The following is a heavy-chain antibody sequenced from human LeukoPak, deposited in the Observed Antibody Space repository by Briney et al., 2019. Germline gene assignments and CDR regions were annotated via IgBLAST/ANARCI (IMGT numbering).Heavy chain of an antibody. Sequence: ASVKVSCKASGCTFTSYAMHWVRQAPGQRLEWMGWINAGNGNTKYSQKFQGRVTITRDTSASTAYMELSSLRSEDTAVYYCARRPYDCSSTSCHENDYWGQGTLVTVSS. CDR3: ARRPYDCSSTSCHENDY. V-gene: IGHV1-3*01. J-gene: IGHJ4*02. CDR2: INAGNGNT. D-gene: IGHD2-2*01. CDR1: GCTFTSYA.